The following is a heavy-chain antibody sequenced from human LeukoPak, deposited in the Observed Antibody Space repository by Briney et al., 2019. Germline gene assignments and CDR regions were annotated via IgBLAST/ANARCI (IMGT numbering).Heavy chain of an antibody. V-gene: IGHV5-51*01. CDR1: GYRFSAYW. CDR2: IYPDDSDT. CDR3: ARPNITSYYDSRGYDAFDV. D-gene: IGHD3-22*01. J-gene: IGHJ3*01. Sequence: GESLKTSCKGYGYRFSAYWIAWVRQMPGKGLEWMGIIYPDDSDTRYSPSFQGQVTISADKSVSTAYLQWSSLKASDTAMYFCARPNITSYYDSRGYDAFDVWGQGTIVTVSS.